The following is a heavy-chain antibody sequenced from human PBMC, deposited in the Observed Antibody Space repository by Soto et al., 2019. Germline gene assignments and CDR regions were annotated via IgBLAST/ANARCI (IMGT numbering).Heavy chain of an antibody. CDR1: GFTFSSYG. CDR3: AKDHNYYDSSGSLDY. CDR2: ISYDGSNK. J-gene: IGHJ4*02. V-gene: IGHV3-30*18. Sequence: GGSLRLSCAASGFTFSSYGMHWVRQAPGKGLEWVAVISYDGSNKYYADSVKGRFTISRDNSKNTLYLQMNSLRAEDTAVYYCAKDHNYYDSSGSLDYWGQGSLVTAPQ. D-gene: IGHD3-22*01.